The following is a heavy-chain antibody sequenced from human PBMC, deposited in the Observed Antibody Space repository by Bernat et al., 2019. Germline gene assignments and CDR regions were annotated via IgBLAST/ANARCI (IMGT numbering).Heavy chain of an antibody. CDR2: ISGSGGST. CDR1: GFTFSSYA. Sequence: EIQLVESGGALVQPGGSLRLSCAASGFTFSSYAMSLVRQAPVKGLEWVSTISGSGGSTYYADSVKGRFTISRDNSKNTLYLQMNGLRAEDTAVYYCAKEVRTDYFDYWGQGTLVTVSS. D-gene: IGHD3-10*01. CDR3: AKEVRTDYFDY. V-gene: IGHV3-23*04. J-gene: IGHJ4*02.